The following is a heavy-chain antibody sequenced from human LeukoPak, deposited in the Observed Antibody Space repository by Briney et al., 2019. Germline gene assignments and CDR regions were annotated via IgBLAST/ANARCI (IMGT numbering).Heavy chain of an antibody. CDR1: RGSISGYY. CDR3: ARLITGTTTAFDI. V-gene: IGHV4-4*07. D-gene: IGHD1-7*01. J-gene: IGHJ3*02. Sequence: SETLSLTCSVSRGSISGYYWTCIRQPAGEGLEWIGRVYTSGSTHYNPSLQTRLTLSVDTSKNQFSLKLSSVTAADTAVYYCARLITGTTTAFDIWGQGTMVTVSS. CDR2: VYTSGST.